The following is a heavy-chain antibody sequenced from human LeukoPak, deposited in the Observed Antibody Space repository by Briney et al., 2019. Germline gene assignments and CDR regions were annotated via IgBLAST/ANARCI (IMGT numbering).Heavy chain of an antibody. V-gene: IGHV4-30-2*01. D-gene: IGHD3-10*01. J-gene: IGHJ4*02. CDR1: GCSISSGGYY. Sequence: SETLSLTCTVSGCSISSGGYYWSWLRQPPGRGLEWIGYMYHSGSTYYNPSLKSRATISLDTSKTQFTLKLSSVTAADTAVYYCARVSLWFQERDFDYWGQGTLVTVSS. CDR2: MYHSGST. CDR3: ARVSLWFQERDFDY.